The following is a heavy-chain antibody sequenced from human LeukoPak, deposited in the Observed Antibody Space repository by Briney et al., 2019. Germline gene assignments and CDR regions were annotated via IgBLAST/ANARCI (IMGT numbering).Heavy chain of an antibody. CDR1: GGSISSSNYY. V-gene: IGHV4-39*07. D-gene: IGHD3-22*01. CDR2: IYYSGST. J-gene: IGHJ4*02. Sequence: SETLSLTCTVSGGSISSSNYYWGWIRQPPGKGLEWIGSIYYSGSTYYSPSLKSRVTISVDTSKNQFSLKLSSVTAADTAVYYCAGRHYYDSSGTFDYWGQGTLVTVSS. CDR3: AGRHYYDSSGTFDY.